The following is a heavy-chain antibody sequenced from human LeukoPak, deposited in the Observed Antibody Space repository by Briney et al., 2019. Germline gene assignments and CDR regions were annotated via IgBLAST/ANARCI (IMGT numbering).Heavy chain of an antibody. CDR3: AKDAGRGYYTSDY. CDR2: INWNGGNS. CDR1: GFTFYDFG. D-gene: IGHD2-8*01. Sequence: GGSLRLSCAASGFTFYDFGMTWVGQVPGKGLEWVSGINWNGGNSAHADSVRGRFTISRDNAKSSLYLQMNSLTPEDTALYYCAKDAGRGYYTSDYWGQGTLVTVSS. J-gene: IGHJ4*02. V-gene: IGHV3-20*04.